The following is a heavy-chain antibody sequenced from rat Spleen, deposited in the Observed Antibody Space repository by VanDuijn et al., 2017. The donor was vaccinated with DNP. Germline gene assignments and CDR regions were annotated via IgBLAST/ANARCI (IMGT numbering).Heavy chain of an antibody. V-gene: IGHV3-1*01. J-gene: IGHJ2*01. CDR1: DSSITSNY. Sequence: EVQLQESGPGLVKPSQSLSLTCSVTDSSITSNYWGWIRQFPGNKIEWVGHISYSGTTTYNPFLKSRISIARDTSKNQFFLQLNSITPEDTATYYCARWVYYFDYWGQGVMVTVSS. CDR2: ISYSGTT. CDR3: ARWVYYFDY.